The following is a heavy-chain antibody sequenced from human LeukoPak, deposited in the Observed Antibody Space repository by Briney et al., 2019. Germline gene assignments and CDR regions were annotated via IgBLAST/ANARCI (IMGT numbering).Heavy chain of an antibody. V-gene: IGHV1-2*02. CDR1: GYTFTGYY. J-gene: IGHJ4*01. CDR3: ARARSRTSTYYFSW. D-gene: IGHD3-3*01. CDR2: INPNSGGT. Sequence: ASVKVSCKASGYTFTGYYMHWVRQAPGQGLEWMGWINPNSGGTNYAQKFQGRVTMTRDTSISTAYMKLSRLRSDDTALYYCARARSRTSTYYFSWWGQGTLVTVSS.